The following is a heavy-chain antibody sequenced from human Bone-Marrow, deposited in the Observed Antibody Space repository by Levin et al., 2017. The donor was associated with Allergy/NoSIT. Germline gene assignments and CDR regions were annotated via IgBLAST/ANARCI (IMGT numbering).Heavy chain of an antibody. Sequence: SQTLSLTCTVSGGSISSSSYYWGWIRQPPGKGLEWIGSIYYSGSTYYNPSLKSRVTISVDTSKNQFSLKLSSVTAADTAVYYCARVCEFNCGGDYYYGMDVWGQGTTVTVSS. D-gene: IGHD2-21*01. V-gene: IGHV4-39*07. J-gene: IGHJ6*02. CDR3: ARVCEFNCGGDYYYGMDV. CDR2: IYYSGST. CDR1: GGSISSSSYY.